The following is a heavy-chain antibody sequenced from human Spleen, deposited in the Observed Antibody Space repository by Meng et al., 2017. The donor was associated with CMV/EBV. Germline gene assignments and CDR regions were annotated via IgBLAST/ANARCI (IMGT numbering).Heavy chain of an antibody. Sequence: GSLRLSCTVPGTSISRRRYYWGWIRQPPGKGLEWIGSIYYSGSTDYNPSLKSRVTISVDTSKNQFSLRLTSVTAADTAVYFCAREGQVSAAPFDYWGQGTVVTVSS. CDR2: IYYSGST. V-gene: IGHV4-39*07. D-gene: IGHD6-13*01. J-gene: IGHJ4*02. CDR1: GTSISRRRYY. CDR3: AREGQVSAAPFDY.